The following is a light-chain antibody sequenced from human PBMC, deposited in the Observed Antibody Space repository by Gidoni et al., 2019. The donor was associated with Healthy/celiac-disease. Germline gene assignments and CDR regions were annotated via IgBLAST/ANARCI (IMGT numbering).Light chain of an antibody. V-gene: IGKV2-30*02. CDR1: QSLVHSDGNTY. Sequence: DVVMTQSPLSLPVTLGQPASISCRSSQSLVHSDGNTYLNWFQQRPGQSPRRLIYKVPTRDSGVPDRFSGSGSGTDLTLKLSSVEAEYVGVYYCMQCTHWPPYTFGQGTKLEIK. CDR3: MQCTHWPPYT. J-gene: IGKJ2*01. CDR2: KVP.